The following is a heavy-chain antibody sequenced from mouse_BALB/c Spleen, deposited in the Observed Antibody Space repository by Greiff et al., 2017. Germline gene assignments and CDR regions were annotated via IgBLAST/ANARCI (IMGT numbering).Heavy chain of an antibody. CDR3: ARDRGYFDY. J-gene: IGHJ2*01. CDR2: ISSGGSYT. V-gene: IGHV5-9-4*01. D-gene: IGHD3-1*01. CDR1: GFTFSSYA. Sequence: VQLKESGGGLVKPGGSLKLSCAASGFTFSSYAMSWVRQSPEKRLEGVAEISSGGSYTYYPDTVTGRFTISRDNAKNTLYLEMSSLRSEDTAMYYCARDRGYFDYWGQGTTLTVSS.